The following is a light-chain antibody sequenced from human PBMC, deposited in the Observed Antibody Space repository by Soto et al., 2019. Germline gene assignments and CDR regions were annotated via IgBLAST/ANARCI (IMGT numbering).Light chain of an antibody. V-gene: IGKV3-11*01. CDR2: DAP. CDR3: QHRASWPLT. Sequence: EIVLTQSPATLSLSPGERATLSCRASQSVSSYLAWYQQKPGQAPTLLIYDAPNRAPGIPARFSGSGSGTDFTLTISSLEPEDFAVYFCQHRASWPLTFGGGTTVEIK. J-gene: IGKJ4*01. CDR1: QSVSSY.